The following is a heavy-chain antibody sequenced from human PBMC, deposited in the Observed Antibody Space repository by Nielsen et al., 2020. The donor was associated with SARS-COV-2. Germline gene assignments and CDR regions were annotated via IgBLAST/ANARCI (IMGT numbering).Heavy chain of an antibody. V-gene: IGHV4-39*01. Sequence: SETLSLTCTVSGGSISGKNYYWAWIRQPPGKALEWIASIFHTGNSYYNPSLKSRVTISVDTSNNQFSLKLNSVTAADTAVYYCAIQTYLHDSSDPPWGQGTLVTVSS. J-gene: IGHJ5*02. CDR2: IFHTGNS. CDR1: GGSISGKNYY. CDR3: AIQTYLHDSSDPP. D-gene: IGHD3-22*01.